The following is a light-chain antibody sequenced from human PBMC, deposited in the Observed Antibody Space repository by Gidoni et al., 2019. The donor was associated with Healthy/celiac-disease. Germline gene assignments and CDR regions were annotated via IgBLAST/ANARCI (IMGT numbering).Light chain of an antibody. CDR3: ISYTSSSSLVV. J-gene: IGLJ2*01. V-gene: IGLV2-14*03. Sequence: QSALTQPASVSGSPGQAITISCTGTSSDVGGYNYVSWYQQHPGKAHKLMIYAVSNRPSGVSHRFSVSKSGNTASLTISGLQAEDEAHYYCISYTSSSSLVVFGGGSKLTVL. CDR2: AVS. CDR1: SSDVGGYNY.